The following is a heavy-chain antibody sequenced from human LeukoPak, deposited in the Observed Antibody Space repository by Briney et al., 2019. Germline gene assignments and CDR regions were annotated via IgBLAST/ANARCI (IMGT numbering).Heavy chain of an antibody. Sequence: SETLSLTCSVSGVSVSRTSYYSSWIRQPPGKGLEWIGYISYSRSTNYNPSLKSRVTISVDTSKNQFSLKLTSVTAADTAMYYCASLYCSRSSCFFDDWGQGTLVTVSS. D-gene: IGHD2-2*01. V-gene: IGHV4-61*01. CDR3: ASLYCSRSSCFFDD. J-gene: IGHJ4*02. CDR1: GVSVSRTSYY. CDR2: ISYSRST.